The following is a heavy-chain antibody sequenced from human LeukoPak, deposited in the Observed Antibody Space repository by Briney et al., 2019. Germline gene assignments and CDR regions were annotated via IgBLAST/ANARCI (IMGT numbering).Heavy chain of an antibody. Sequence: GGSLRLSCAASGFTFSSCAMHWVRQAPGKGLEWVAVISYDGSNKYYADSVKGRFTISRDNSKNTLYLQMNSLRAEDTAVYYCAREGYSYGDAFDYWGQGTLVTVSS. CDR2: ISYDGSNK. CDR1: GFTFSSCA. V-gene: IGHV3-30-3*01. CDR3: AREGYSYGDAFDY. J-gene: IGHJ4*02. D-gene: IGHD5-18*01.